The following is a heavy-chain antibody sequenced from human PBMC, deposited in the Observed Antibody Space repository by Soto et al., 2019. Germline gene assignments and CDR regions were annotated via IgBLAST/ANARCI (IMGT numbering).Heavy chain of an antibody. Sequence: GSLRLSCAASGFTFIIYSMNCFRQAPVKVLEWVSLISGSGSTTYYADSVEGRFTISRDNSKNTLYLEMDSLRAEDTAVYYCAKVVKYDVLTGYYKGPDYYGMDVWGQGTTVTVSS. CDR3: AKVVKYDVLTGYYKGPDYYGMDV. CDR1: GFTFIIYS. D-gene: IGHD3-9*01. J-gene: IGHJ6*02. CDR2: ISGSGSTT. V-gene: IGHV3-23*01.